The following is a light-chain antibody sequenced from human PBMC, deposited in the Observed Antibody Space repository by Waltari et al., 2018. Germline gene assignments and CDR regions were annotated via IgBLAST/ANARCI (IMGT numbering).Light chain of an antibody. CDR1: QSVSRY. J-gene: IGKJ4*01. CDR3: QHRSDWPLT. V-gene: IGKV3-11*01. CDR2: DAS. Sequence: IVLTQSPTTLSLSPGERATLSCRASQSVSRYLDWYQQKPGQAPRILIYDASNRATGIQARFSGSGSGTDFTRTITSLEPEDSAVYYCQHRSDWPLTCGGGTRVEIK.